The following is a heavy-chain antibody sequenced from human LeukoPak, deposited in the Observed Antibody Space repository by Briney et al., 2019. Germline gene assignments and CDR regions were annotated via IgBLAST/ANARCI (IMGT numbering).Heavy chain of an antibody. V-gene: IGHV3-30*18. D-gene: IGHD2-2*01. CDR3: AKGRTVVVPASSEFDY. Sequence: GGSLRLSCAASGFTSSSYGMHWVRQAPGKGLEWVAVISYDGSNKYYADSVKGRFTISRDNSKNTLYLQMNSLRAEDTAVYYCAKGRTVVVPASSEFDYWGQGTLVTVSS. CDR2: ISYDGSNK. J-gene: IGHJ4*02. CDR1: GFTSSSYG.